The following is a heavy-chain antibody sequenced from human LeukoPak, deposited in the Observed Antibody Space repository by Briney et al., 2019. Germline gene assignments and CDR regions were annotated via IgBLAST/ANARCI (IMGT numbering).Heavy chain of an antibody. Sequence: SQTLSLTCTVSGGSISSGPYYWNWIRQHPGKGLEWIGYIYYSGSTYYNPSLKSRVTISVDTSKNQFSLKLSSVTAADTAVYYCARGLLGELSPYFDYWGQGTLVTVSS. V-gene: IGHV4-31*03. CDR1: GGSISSGPYY. D-gene: IGHD3-16*02. CDR3: ARGLLGELSPYFDY. J-gene: IGHJ4*02. CDR2: IYYSGST.